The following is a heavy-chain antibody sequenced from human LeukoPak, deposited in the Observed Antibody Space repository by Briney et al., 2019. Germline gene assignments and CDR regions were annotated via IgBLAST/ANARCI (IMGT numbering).Heavy chain of an antibody. V-gene: IGHV3-30*02. J-gene: IGHJ6*03. CDR1: GFTLSPYE. Sequence: PGGSLRLFCAASGFTLSPYEMNWVRQAPGKGLEWVAFIRYNGDNKYYADSVKGRFTVSRDNSQSTLYLQMNSLRVEDTAVYYCAKRVVIRSTDYFYYYIHVWGKGTTVTVSS. CDR2: IRYNGDNK. CDR3: AKRVVIRSTDYFYYYIHV. D-gene: IGHD3-3*01.